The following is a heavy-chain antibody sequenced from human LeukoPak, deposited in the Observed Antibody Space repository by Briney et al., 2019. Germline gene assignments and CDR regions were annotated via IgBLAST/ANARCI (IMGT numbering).Heavy chain of an antibody. D-gene: IGHD2-15*01. J-gene: IGHJ4*02. CDR2: INHSGST. V-gene: IGHV4-38-2*02. CDR3: AREYSWYYFDY. Sequence: PSEALSLTCTVSAFSISSGYYWGWIRQPPGKGLEWIGEINHSGSTNYNPSLKSRVTISVDTSKNQFSLKLSSVTAADTAVYYCAREYSWYYFDYWGQGTLVTVSS. CDR1: AFSISSGYY.